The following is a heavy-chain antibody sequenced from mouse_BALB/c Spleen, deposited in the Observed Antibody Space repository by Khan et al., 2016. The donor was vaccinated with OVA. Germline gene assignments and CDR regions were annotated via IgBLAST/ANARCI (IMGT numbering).Heavy chain of an antibody. V-gene: IGHV3-2*02. CDR3: TRTDGMKD. CDR1: GYSITSGYG. D-gene: IGHD2-3*01. Sequence: VQLKESGPGLEKPSQSLSLTCTVTGYSITSGYGWYWIRQFPGNKLEWMGYISYSGSTNYNPSLKSRISISRDTSKNQFFLQLNSVTTEDTATSYCTRTDGMKDWGQGTTLTVSS. CDR2: ISYSGST. J-gene: IGHJ2*01.